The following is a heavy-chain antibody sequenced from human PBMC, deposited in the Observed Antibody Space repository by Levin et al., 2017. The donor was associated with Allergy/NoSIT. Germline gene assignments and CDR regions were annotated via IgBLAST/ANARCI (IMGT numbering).Heavy chain of an antibody. V-gene: IGHV3-23*01. CDR1: GFTFRSYT. Sequence: QRGESLKISCAASGFTFRSYTMTWVRQAPGRGLEWVSTLRYSGDTTHYADSVKGRFTISRDGSKDTLFLQMNSLRAEDTAVYYCAKGLSSGSPYRAFDMWGQGTMVTVSS. D-gene: IGHD1-26*01. CDR2: LRYSGDTT. CDR3: AKGLSSGSPYRAFDM. J-gene: IGHJ3*02.